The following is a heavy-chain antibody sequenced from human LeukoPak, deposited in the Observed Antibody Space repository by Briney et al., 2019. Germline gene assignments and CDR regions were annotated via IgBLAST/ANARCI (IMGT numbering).Heavy chain of an antibody. Sequence: PSEPLSLTSTVSGGSVSSGSYYWSWIRQPPGKGLECIGYIYYSGSTNYNPSLKSRVTISVDTSKNQFSLKLSSVTAADTAVYYCARRGRGGAVAGPNWYFDLWGRGTLVTVSS. J-gene: IGHJ2*01. CDR3: ARRGRGGAVAGPNWYFDL. V-gene: IGHV4-61*01. CDR1: GGSVSSGSYY. CDR2: IYYSGST. D-gene: IGHD6-19*01.